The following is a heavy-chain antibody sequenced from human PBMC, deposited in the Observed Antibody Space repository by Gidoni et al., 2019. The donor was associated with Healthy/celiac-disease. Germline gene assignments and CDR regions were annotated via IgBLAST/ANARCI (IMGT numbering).Heavy chain of an antibody. Sequence: EVQLLESGGGLVQPGGSLRLSCAASGFTFSRSALSWVRQAPGKGLEWVAAISGSGGSTYYADSVKGRFTISRDNSKNTLYLQMNSLRAEDTAVYYCAKDLFPFYYDSSGYHFTASLDYWGQGTLVTVSS. CDR1: GFTFSRSA. J-gene: IGHJ4*02. V-gene: IGHV3-23*01. D-gene: IGHD3-22*01. CDR3: AKDLFPFYYDSSGYHFTASLDY. CDR2: ISGSGGST.